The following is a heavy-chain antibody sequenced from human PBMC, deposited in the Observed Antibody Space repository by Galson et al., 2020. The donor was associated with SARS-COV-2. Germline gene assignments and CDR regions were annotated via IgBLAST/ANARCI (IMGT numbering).Heavy chain of an antibody. Sequence: GGSLRLSCAASAFTYRSYAMHWVRQAPGNGLKRVAVISYDGSNKYYADSVKGRFTISRDNSKNTLYLQMSSLRDEDTAVYYCARADSGSYFGVFWWGQGTLVTVSS. CDR1: AFTYRSYA. J-gene: IGHJ4*02. V-gene: IGHV3-30*04. CDR3: ARADSGSYFGVFW. D-gene: IGHD1-26*01. CDR2: ISYDGSNK.